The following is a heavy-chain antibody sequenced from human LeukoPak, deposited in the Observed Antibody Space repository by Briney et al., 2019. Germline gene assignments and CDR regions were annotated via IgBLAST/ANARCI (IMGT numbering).Heavy chain of an antibody. D-gene: IGHD3-10*01. V-gene: IGHV4-31*03. J-gene: IGHJ6*02. CDR3: ARDSFTRRLNYYGSGTDYYYYGMDV. Sequence: SETLSLTCTVSGGSISSGGYYWSWIRQHPGKGLEWIGYIYYSGSTYYNPSLKSRVTISVDTSKNQFSLKLRSVTAADTAVYYCARDSFTRRLNYYGSGTDYYYYGMDVWGQGTTVTVSS. CDR1: GGSISSGGYY. CDR2: IYYSGST.